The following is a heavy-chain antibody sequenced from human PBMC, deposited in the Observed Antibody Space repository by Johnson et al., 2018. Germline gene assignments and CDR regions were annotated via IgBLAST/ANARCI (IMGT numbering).Heavy chain of an antibody. CDR2: INHSGIT. D-gene: IGHD3-3*01. V-gene: IGHV4-34*01. CDR1: GGSFSGYY. CDR3: ARGPGDFYEPRMDV. J-gene: IGHJ6*02. Sequence: QVQLQQWGAGLLKPSETLSLTCAVYGGSFSGYYWSWIRQPPGKGLEWIGEINHSGITNYNPSLKSRITISVDTSKNQLSLKVNSVTAADPAVYYCARGPGDFYEPRMDVWGQGTTVTVSS.